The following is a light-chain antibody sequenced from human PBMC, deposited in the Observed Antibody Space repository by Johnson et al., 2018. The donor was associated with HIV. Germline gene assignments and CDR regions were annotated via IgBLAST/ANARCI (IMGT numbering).Light chain of an antibody. J-gene: IGLJ1*01. CDR2: ENH. CDR3: GTWDSSLSAGFYV. CDR1: SSNIGNNY. V-gene: IGLV1-51*02. Sequence: QSVLTQPPSVSAAPGQKVTISCSGSSSNIGNNYVSWYQQLPGTAPKLLIHENHKRPSGIPDRFSGSKSGTSATLGITGLQTGDEADYYCGTWDSSLSAGFYVFGTGTKVTVL.